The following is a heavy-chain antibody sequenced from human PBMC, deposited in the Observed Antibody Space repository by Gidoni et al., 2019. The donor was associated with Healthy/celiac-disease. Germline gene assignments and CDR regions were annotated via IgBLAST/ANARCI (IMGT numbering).Heavy chain of an antibody. V-gene: IGHV3-23*01. CDR1: GLTFSSYA. CDR3: ANGYCSSTSCYEEGYYYYYGMDV. D-gene: IGHD2-2*01. Sequence: AASGLTFSSYAMSWVRQAPGQGLEWVSAISGSGGSTYYADSVKGRVTISRYNSKNTLYLQMNSLRAEDTAVYYCANGYCSSTSCYEEGYYYYYGMDVWGQGTTVTVSS. J-gene: IGHJ6*02. CDR2: ISGSGGST.